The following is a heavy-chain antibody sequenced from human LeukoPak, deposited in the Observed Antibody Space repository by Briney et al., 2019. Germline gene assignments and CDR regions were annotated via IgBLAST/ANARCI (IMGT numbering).Heavy chain of an antibody. CDR2: ISTYNGNT. Sequence: PGASVKVSCKASGYTFTNHGITWMRQAPGQGLEWMGWISTYNGNTDYAQKFQGRVSMTTDTSTSTAYMELTSLRSDDTAVYYCARSHPLRRDFDYWGQGTLVTVSS. CDR1: GYTFTNHG. J-gene: IGHJ4*02. CDR3: ARSHPLRRDFDY. D-gene: IGHD4-17*01. V-gene: IGHV1-18*01.